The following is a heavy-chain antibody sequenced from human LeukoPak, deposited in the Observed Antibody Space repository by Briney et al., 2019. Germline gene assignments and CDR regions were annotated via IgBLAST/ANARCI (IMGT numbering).Heavy chain of an antibody. J-gene: IGHJ4*02. CDR2: INPNSGGT. D-gene: IGHD3-10*01. CDR1: GYTFTGYY. CDR3: ARGPYYYGSGSPRFDY. V-gene: IGHV1-2*02. Sequence: ASVKVSCKASGYTFTGYYMHWVRQAPGQGLEWMGWINPNSGGTNYAQKFQGRVTMTRDTSISTAYMELSRLRSDDTAVYYCARGPYYYGSGSPRFDYWGQGTLVTVSS.